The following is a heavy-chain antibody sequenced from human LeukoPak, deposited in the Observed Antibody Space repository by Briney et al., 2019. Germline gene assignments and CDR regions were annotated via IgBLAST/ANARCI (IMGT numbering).Heavy chain of an antibody. J-gene: IGHJ4*02. CDR1: GGSVSSGTYY. V-gene: IGHV4-39*07. D-gene: IGHD3-10*01. Sequence: SETLSLTCTVSGGSVSSGTYYWGWIRQPPGKGLQWIGSIFYSGSTYYSPSLKSRVTISVDTSKNQFSLKLSSVTAADTAVYYCARERRYYYGSGTYYNTLDYWGQGTLVTVSS. CDR3: ARERRYYYGSGTYYNTLDY. CDR2: IFYSGST.